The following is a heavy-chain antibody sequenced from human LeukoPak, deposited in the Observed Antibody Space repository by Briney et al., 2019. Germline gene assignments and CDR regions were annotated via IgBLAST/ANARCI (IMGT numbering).Heavy chain of an antibody. D-gene: IGHD3-10*01. V-gene: IGHV3-53*01. CDR1: GFTVSSNY. J-gene: IGHJ6*03. CDR2: IYSGGST. CDR3: ASGSGSYRTPYYYMDV. Sequence: GGSLRLSRVASGFTVSSNYMSWVSQAPGKGLEWVSVIYSGGSTYYADSVKGRFTISRDNSKNTLYLQMNSLRAEDTAVYYCASGSGSYRTPYYYMDVWGTGTTVTVSS.